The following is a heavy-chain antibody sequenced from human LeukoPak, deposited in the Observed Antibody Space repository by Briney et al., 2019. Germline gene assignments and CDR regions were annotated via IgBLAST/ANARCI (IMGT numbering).Heavy chain of an antibody. V-gene: IGHV1-2*02. CDR2: INPNSGGT. CDR3: ARERVVVVAANFDY. Sequence: ASVKVSCKASGYTFTGYYMHWVRQAPGQGLEWMGWINPNSGGTNYAQKFQGRVTMTRDTSISTAYMELSRLRSDDTAVYYCARERVVVVAANFDYWGQGTLVIVSS. D-gene: IGHD2-15*01. J-gene: IGHJ4*02. CDR1: GYTFTGYY.